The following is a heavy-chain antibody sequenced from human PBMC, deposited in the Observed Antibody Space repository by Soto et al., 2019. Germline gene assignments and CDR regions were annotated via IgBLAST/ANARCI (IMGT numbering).Heavy chain of an antibody. Sequence: SETLSLTCTVSGGSISSYYWSWIRQPPGKGLEWIGYIYYSGSTNYNPSLKSRVTISVDTSKNQFSLKLSSVTAADTAVYYCARELDSSSSYFDYWGQGTLVTVSS. CDR3: ARELDSSSSYFDY. CDR1: GGSISSYY. D-gene: IGHD6-6*01. J-gene: IGHJ4*02. V-gene: IGHV4-59*01. CDR2: IYYSGST.